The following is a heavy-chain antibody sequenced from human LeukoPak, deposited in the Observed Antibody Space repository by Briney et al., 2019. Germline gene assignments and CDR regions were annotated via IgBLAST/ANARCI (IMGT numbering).Heavy chain of an antibody. V-gene: IGHV4-31*03. Sequence: SQTLSLTCTVSGGSISSGGYYWSWIRQHPGKGLEWIGYIYYSGSTYYNPSLKSRVTISVDTSKNQFSLKLSSVTAADTAVYYCASHCSNTSCYYEYFQHWGQGTLVTVSS. CDR1: GGSISSGGYY. J-gene: IGHJ1*01. D-gene: IGHD2-2*01. CDR2: IYYSGST. CDR3: ASHCSNTSCYYEYFQH.